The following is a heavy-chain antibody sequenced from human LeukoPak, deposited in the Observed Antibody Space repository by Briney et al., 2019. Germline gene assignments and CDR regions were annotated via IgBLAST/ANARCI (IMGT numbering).Heavy chain of an antibody. CDR1: GDSISSHY. CDR3: ARGSGYCSGGSCYSFDY. CDR2: IYYSGST. V-gene: IGHV4-59*11. J-gene: IGHJ4*02. Sequence: SETLSLTCSVSGDSISSHYWSWIRQPPGKGLEWIGHIYYSGSTNYNPPRKSRVNISVDTSKNQFSLELSAVTAADTAVEYWARGSGYCSGGSCYSFDYWGQGTLVTVSS. D-gene: IGHD2-15*01.